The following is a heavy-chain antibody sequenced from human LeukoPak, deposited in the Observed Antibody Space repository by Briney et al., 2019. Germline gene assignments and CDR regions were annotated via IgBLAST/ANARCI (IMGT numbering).Heavy chain of an antibody. CDR3: ARDPMTTVTYPDAFDI. V-gene: IGHV1-69*04. CDR2: IIPILGIA. Sequence: ASVKVSCKASGGTFSSYAISWVRQAPGQGLEWMGRIIPILGIANYAQKFQGRVTITADKSTSTAYMELSSLRSEDTAVYYCARDPMTTVTYPDAFDIWGQGTMVTVSS. J-gene: IGHJ3*02. D-gene: IGHD4-17*01. CDR1: GGTFSSYA.